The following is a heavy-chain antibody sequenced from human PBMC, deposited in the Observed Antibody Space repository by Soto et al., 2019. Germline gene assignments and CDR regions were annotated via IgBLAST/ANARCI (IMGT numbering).Heavy chain of an antibody. CDR1: AGSITTYY. J-gene: IGHJ4*02. V-gene: IGHV4-59*01. D-gene: IGHD3-16*01. Sequence: PSETLSLTCTVSAGSITTYYWNWIRLSPGKGLEWIGYIHHSGRSSYNPSLRSRLTVSVGTTEAQISLNLRAVTAADTAVYYCAKWNEMIRSFEDWGQGILVSVSS. CDR3: AKWNEMIRSFED. CDR2: IHHSGRS.